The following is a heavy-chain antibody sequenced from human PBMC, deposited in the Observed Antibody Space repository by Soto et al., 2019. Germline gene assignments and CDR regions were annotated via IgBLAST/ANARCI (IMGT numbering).Heavy chain of an antibody. V-gene: IGHV4-59*01. J-gene: IGHJ6*02. Sequence: PSETLSLTCPVSGGSIRSYYWSWIRQPPGKGLEWIWYIYYSGITNYNPALKSRVTIPVETSKQQLSLTLSSVTAADTAVYYCAIWELTGAEVDYYGMDVWGQGTTVTVSS. CDR2: IYYSGIT. CDR1: GGSIRSYY. D-gene: IGHD7-27*01. CDR3: AIWELTGAEVDYYGMDV.